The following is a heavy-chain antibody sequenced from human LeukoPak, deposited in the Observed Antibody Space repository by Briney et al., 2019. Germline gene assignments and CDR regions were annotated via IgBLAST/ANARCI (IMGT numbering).Heavy chain of an antibody. D-gene: IGHD3-10*01. V-gene: IGHV1-46*01. CDR3: ARDRRITMVRGVINWFDP. CDR2: INPSGGST. J-gene: IGHJ5*02. CDR1: GYTFTSYY. Sequence: ASVKVSCKASGYTFTSYYMHWVRQAPGQGLEWMGIINPSGGSTSYAQKFQGRVTMTRDTSTSTVYMELRSLRSDDTAVYYCARDRRITMVRGVINWFDPWGQGTLVTVSS.